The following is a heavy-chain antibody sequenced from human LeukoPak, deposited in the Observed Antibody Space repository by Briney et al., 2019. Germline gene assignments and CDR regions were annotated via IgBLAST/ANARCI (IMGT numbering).Heavy chain of an antibody. Sequence: GGSLRLSCAASGFTFNSYWFHWVRQAPGKGLVWVSRINSDGSDTIYADSVKGRFTISRGNAKSTVYLQMNSLKAEDTAVYYCARGGYHHGFDIWGQGTMVTASS. CDR1: GFTFNSYW. D-gene: IGHD2-15*01. CDR2: INSDGSDT. V-gene: IGHV3-74*01. J-gene: IGHJ3*02. CDR3: ARGGYHHGFDI.